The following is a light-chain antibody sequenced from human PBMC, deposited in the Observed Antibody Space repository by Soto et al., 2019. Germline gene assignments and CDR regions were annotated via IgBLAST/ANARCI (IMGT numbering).Light chain of an antibody. CDR3: SSYTSSSPYV. J-gene: IGLJ1*01. V-gene: IGLV2-14*01. CDR1: TSDVGGYEY. Sequence: QSVLTQPASVSGSPGQSITISCTGTTSDVGGYEYVSWYQQHPGKAPKLLIYEVSNRPSGVSSRFSGSKSGNTASLTISGLQAEDEADYYCSSYTSSSPYVFGTGTKVTVL. CDR2: EVS.